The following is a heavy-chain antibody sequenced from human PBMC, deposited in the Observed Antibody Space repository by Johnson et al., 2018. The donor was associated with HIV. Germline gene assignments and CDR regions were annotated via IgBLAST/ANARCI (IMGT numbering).Heavy chain of an antibody. CDR3: TTGLSSGKGAFDI. CDR2: IKSKTDGGTT. V-gene: IGHV3-15*01. J-gene: IGHJ3*02. D-gene: IGHD5-12*01. CDR1: GFTFRIFW. Sequence: VQLVESGGGLVQPGGSLRLSCAASGFTFRIFWMSWVRQAPGKGLEWVGRIKSKTDGGTTDYAAPVKGRFTISRDDSKNTLYLQMNSLKTEDTAVYYCTTGLSSGKGAFDIWGQGTMVTVSS.